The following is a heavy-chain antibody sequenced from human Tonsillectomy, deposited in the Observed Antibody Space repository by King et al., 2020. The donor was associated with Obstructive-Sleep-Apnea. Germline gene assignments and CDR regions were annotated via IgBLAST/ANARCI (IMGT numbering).Heavy chain of an antibody. CDR1: GFTFGDYA. Sequence: VQLVESGGGLVQPGRSLRLSCTASGFTFGDYAMSWFRQAPGKGLEWVGFIRSKAYGGTTEYAASVKGRFTISRDDSKSIAYLQMNSLRAEDTAVYYCARDLSSWYVAGVASFGYWGQGTLVTVSS. V-gene: IGHV3-49*03. CDR2: IRSKAYGGTT. D-gene: IGHD6-13*01. CDR3: ARDLSSWYVAGVASFGY. J-gene: IGHJ4*02.